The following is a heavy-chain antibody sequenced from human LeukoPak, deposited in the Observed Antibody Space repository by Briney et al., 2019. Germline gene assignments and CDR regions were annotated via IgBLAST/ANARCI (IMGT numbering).Heavy chain of an antibody. D-gene: IGHD1-14*01. J-gene: IGHJ3*02. CDR1: GFTFSSYW. Sequence: QPGGSLRLSCAASGFTFSSYWMNWVRQGPGKGLVWVARISGDGSSTSTSYADSVKGRFTISRDNAKRTLYLQMNSLRVEDTAVCYCVNSGDAFDIWGQGTMVTVSS. CDR3: VNSGDAFDI. V-gene: IGHV3-74*01. CDR2: ISGDGSSTST.